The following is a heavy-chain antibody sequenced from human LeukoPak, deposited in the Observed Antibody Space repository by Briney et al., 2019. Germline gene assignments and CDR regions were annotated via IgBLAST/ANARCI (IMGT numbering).Heavy chain of an antibody. V-gene: IGHV4-59*08. J-gene: IGHJ5*02. Sequence: PSQTLSLTRSVSVDSIRSYYWSWIRHPPAKGLEWVGYIYYGVSTNYNTSLTSRVPISLEPSKKQLPLKVRSVTAADTAIYYCASLLADNWFDPWGQGTLVTVSS. CDR2: IYYGVST. CDR3: ASLLADNWFDP. D-gene: IGHD2-15*01. CDR1: VDSIRSYY.